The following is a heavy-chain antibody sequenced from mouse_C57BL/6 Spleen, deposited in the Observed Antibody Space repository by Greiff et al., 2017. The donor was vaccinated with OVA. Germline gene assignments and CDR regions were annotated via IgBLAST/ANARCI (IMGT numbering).Heavy chain of an antibody. CDR3: ARGIYDYDGLAWFAY. Sequence: QVHVKQSGAELAKPGASVKLSCKASGYTFTSYWMHWVKQRPGQGLEWIGYINPSSGYTKYNQKFKDKATLTADKSSSTAYMQLSSLTYEDSAVYYCARGIYDYDGLAWFAYWGQGTLVTVSA. J-gene: IGHJ3*01. D-gene: IGHD2-4*01. CDR2: INPSSGYT. V-gene: IGHV1-7*01. CDR1: GYTFTSYW.